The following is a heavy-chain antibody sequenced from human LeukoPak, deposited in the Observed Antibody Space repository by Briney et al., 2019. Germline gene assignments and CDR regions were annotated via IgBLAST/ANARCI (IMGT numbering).Heavy chain of an antibody. Sequence: SETLSLTCAVYGGSFSGYYWSWIRQPPGKGLEGIGYIYYSGSTNYNPSLKSRVTISVDTSKNQFSLKLSSVTAADTAVYYCARGVYDILTGYYESRFDYWGQGTLVTVSS. CDR2: IYYSGST. CDR1: GGSFSGYY. J-gene: IGHJ4*02. CDR3: ARGVYDILTGYYESRFDY. D-gene: IGHD3-9*01. V-gene: IGHV4-59*01.